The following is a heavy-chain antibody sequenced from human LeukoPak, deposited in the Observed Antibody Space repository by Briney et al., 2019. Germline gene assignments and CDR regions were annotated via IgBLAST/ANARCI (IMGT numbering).Heavy chain of an antibody. J-gene: IGHJ4*02. CDR1: GFTFSSYA. CDR3: AKGVAVASPYYFDY. CDR2: ISGSGSST. Sequence: GGSLRLSCAASGFTFSSYAMRWVRQAPGKGLEWVSPISGSGSSTYYADSVKGRFTISRDNSKNTLYLQMNSLRAEDTAVYYCAKGVAVASPYYFDYWGQGTLVTVSS. V-gene: IGHV3-23*01. D-gene: IGHD6-19*01.